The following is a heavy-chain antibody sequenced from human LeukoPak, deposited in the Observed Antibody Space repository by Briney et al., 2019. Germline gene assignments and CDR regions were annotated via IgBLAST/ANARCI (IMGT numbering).Heavy chain of an antibody. J-gene: IGHJ4*02. D-gene: IGHD3-10*01. CDR3: ARSPSVWVGESLGY. CDR2: INPDSGGT. Sequence: ASVKVSCKASGYTFTSYGISWVRQAPGQGLQWMGWINPDSGGTNYAQKFQGWVTMTRDTSISTAYMELTRLRSDDTAVYYCARSPSVWVGESLGYWGQGTLVSVSS. CDR1: GYTFTSYG. V-gene: IGHV1-2*04.